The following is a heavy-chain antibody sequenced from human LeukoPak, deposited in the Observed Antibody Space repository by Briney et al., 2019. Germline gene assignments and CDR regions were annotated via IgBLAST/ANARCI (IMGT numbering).Heavy chain of an antibody. V-gene: IGHV4-34*01. CDR3: AGRTWRVVAATRSIDY. CDR2: INHSGST. CDR1: GGSFSGYY. J-gene: IGHJ4*02. Sequence: SDTLSLTCAVYGGSFSGYYWSWMRQPPGKGMEWIGEINHSGSTNYHPSLKSRVTISVDTSKNQFSLKLSSVTAADTAVYYWAGRTWRVVAATRSIDYWGQGTLVTVSS. D-gene: IGHD2-15*01.